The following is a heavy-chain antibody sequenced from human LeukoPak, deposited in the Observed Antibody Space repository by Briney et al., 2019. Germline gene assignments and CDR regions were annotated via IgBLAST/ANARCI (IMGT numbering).Heavy chain of an antibody. CDR1: AFSLSAYN. Sequence: PGGSLRLSCAASAFSLSAYNMNWVRQAPGKGLEWVSSISYTGTYIYYADSVKGRFTISRDNAQNSLYLQMNSLRAEDTAVYYCARDNGNHAPDYWGQGTLVTVSS. J-gene: IGHJ4*02. CDR2: ISYTGTYI. V-gene: IGHV3-21*04. CDR3: ARDNGNHAPDY. D-gene: IGHD1-14*01.